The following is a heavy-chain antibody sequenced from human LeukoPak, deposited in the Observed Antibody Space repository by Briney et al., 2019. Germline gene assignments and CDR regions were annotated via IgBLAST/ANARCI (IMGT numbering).Heavy chain of an antibody. CDR2: IDKEGSAA. CDR3: ARGGYSGSYYRFD. CDR1: GFIFTNCW. Sequence: GGSLRLSCVSSGFIFTNCWMHWVRQVPGKGPVWVGRIDKEGSAAFYAESVKGRFTISRDNVKSTVYLQMNSLTAEDTAVYHCARGGYSGSYYRFDWGQGTLVTVSS. V-gene: IGHV3-74*01. D-gene: IGHD1-26*01. J-gene: IGHJ4*02.